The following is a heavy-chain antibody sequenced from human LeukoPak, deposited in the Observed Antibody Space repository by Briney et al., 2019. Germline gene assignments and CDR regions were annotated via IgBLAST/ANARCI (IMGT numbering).Heavy chain of an antibody. CDR2: INPSGGST. CDR3: ARDTKNCGGDCSPGYFDY. Sequence: ASVKVSFKASGYTFTIYYMHWVRQAPGQGLEWMGIINPSGGSTSYAQKFQGRVTMTRDTSTSTVYMELSSLRSEDTAVYYCARDTKNCGGDCSPGYFDYWGQGTLVTVSS. V-gene: IGHV1-46*01. J-gene: IGHJ4*02. D-gene: IGHD2-21*02. CDR1: GYTFTIYY.